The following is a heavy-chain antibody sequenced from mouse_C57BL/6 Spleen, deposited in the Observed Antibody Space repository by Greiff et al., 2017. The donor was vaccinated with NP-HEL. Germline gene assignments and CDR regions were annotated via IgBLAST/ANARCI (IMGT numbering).Heavy chain of an antibody. V-gene: IGHV5-9-1*02. D-gene: IGHD3-2*02. CDR2: ISSGGDYI. Sequence: EVQLVESGEGLVKPGGSLKLSCAASGFTFSSYAMSWVRQTPEKRLEWVAYISSGGDYIYYADPVKGRFTISRDNARNTLYLQMSSLKSEDTAMYYCTKDSSGYGYFDYWGQGTTLTVSS. CDR3: TKDSSGYGYFDY. CDR1: GFTFSSYA. J-gene: IGHJ2*01.